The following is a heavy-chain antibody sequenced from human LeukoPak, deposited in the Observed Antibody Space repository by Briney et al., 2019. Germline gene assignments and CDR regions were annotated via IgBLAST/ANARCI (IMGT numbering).Heavy chain of an antibody. J-gene: IGHJ4*02. Sequence: GSLRLSCEVSGFIFRNYGMHWVRRTPGKGLEWVAFIRSDGSDKYYADSVKGRFTISRDNSKNTLFLHMNSLRAEDTAVYSCAKGYYGSGSYGWFDYWGQGTLVTVSS. D-gene: IGHD3-10*01. CDR2: IRSDGSDK. CDR3: AKGYYGSGSYGWFDY. CDR1: GFIFRNYG. V-gene: IGHV3-30*02.